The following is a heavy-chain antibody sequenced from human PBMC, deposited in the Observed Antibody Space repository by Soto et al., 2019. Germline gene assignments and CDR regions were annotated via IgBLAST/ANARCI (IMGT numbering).Heavy chain of an antibody. CDR2: INTVNGNT. Sequence: GASVKVSCKASGTFSSPGIHWVRQAPGQRPEGMGWINTVNGNTDSSQKFRDRVTITRDTSATTGFIELSSLRSEDTAMYYCAFLLGYGGKSARPWFDPWGQGAQVTVSS. CDR1: GTFSSPG. V-gene: IGHV1-3*04. D-gene: IGHD4-17*01. CDR3: AFLLGYGGKSARPWFDP. J-gene: IGHJ5*02.